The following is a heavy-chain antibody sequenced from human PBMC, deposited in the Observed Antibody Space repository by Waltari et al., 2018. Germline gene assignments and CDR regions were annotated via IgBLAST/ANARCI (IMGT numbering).Heavy chain of an antibody. V-gene: IGHV3-7*03. J-gene: IGHJ3*01. CDR3: ARDSSPGDSSAWYDAFDV. Sequence: EAQLEESGGGLVQPGGSLRLSCAASGFIFSSYWMTWFRQAPGNGLEWGANLKKDGRNKHYMDSVKGRFTISRDNAKNSLYLQMSSLRADDTAVYYCARDSSPGDSSAWYDAFDVWGRGTMVTVSS. D-gene: IGHD6-19*01. CDR2: LKKDGRNK. CDR1: GFIFSSYW.